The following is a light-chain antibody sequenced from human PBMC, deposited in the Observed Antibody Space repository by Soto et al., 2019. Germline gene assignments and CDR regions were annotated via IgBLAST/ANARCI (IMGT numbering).Light chain of an antibody. V-gene: IGLV1-51*01. J-gene: IGLJ2*01. Sequence: QSVLTQPPSVSAAPGQTVTISCSGSKSNIGGNYVSWYQQLPGTSPRLLIYDNKKRPSEIPGRFSAVKGGTAATLTITGLQTGDEADYYCGTWDSGLSSVVFGGGTKLTVL. CDR2: DNK. CDR1: KSNIGGNY. CDR3: GTWDSGLSSVV.